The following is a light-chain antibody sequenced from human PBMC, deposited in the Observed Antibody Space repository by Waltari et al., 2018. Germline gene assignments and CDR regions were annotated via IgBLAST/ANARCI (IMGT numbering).Light chain of an antibody. CDR1: SSDIGGYNY. V-gene: IGLV2-14*03. J-gene: IGLJ3*02. CDR2: DVD. Sequence: QSALTQPASVSGSPGQSITIDCAGPSSDIGGYNYVAWYQQHPGRVPKLLIYDVDNRPSGISDRFSGSKSGNTASLTISGLQAEDEADYFCSSYTDSRTGVFGGGTKLTVL. CDR3: SSYTDSRTGV.